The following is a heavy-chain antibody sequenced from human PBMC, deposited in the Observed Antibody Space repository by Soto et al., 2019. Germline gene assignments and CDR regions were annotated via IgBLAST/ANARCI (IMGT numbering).Heavy chain of an antibody. CDR2: IIPIFGTA. CDR1: GGTFSSYA. Sequence: WASVKVSCKASGGTFSSYAISWVRQAPGQGLEWMGGIIPIFGTANYAQKFQGRVTITADESTSTAYMELSSLRSEDTAVYYCARRDRFDAFDIWGQGTMVTVSS. J-gene: IGHJ3*02. V-gene: IGHV1-69*13. D-gene: IGHD2-15*01. CDR3: ARRDRFDAFDI.